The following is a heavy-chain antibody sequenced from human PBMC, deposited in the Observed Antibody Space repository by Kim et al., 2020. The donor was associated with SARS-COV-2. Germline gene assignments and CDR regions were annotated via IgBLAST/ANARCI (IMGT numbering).Heavy chain of an antibody. CDR2: IYYSGST. D-gene: IGHD3-16*01. CDR1: GGSISSYY. Sequence: SETLSLTCTVSGGSISSYYWSWIRQPPGKGLEWIGYIYYSGSTNYNPSLKSRVTISVDTSKNQFSLKLSSVTAADTAVYYCARRYYDYVWGSSSYYYYYMDVWGKGTTVTVSS. V-gene: IGHV4-59*08. J-gene: IGHJ6*03. CDR3: ARRYYDYVWGSSSYYYYYMDV.